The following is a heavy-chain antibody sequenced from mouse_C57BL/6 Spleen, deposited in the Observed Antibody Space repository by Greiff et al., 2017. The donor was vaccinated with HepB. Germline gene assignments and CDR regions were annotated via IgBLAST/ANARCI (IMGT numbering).Heavy chain of an antibody. J-gene: IGHJ1*03. Sequence: EVQRVESEGGLVQPGSSMKLSCTASGFTFSDYYMAWVRQVPEKGLEWVANINYDGSSTYYLDSLKSRFIISRDNAKNILYLQMSSLKSEDTATYYCARSSYYGSSWGYWYFDVWGTGTTVTVSS. D-gene: IGHD1-1*01. V-gene: IGHV5-16*01. CDR3: ARSSYYGSSWGYWYFDV. CDR1: GFTFSDYY. CDR2: INYDGSST.